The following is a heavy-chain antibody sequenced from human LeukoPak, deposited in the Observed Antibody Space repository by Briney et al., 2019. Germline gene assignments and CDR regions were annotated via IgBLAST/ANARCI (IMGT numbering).Heavy chain of an antibody. Sequence: GGSLRLSCAASGFTFSSYAMHWVRQAPGKGLEWVAVISYDGSSKYYADSVKGRFTISRDNSKNTLYLQMNSLRAEDTAVYYCAKDTYQVRGALDYWGQGTLVTVSS. J-gene: IGHJ4*02. D-gene: IGHD3-10*01. CDR1: GFTFSSYA. CDR2: ISYDGSSK. V-gene: IGHV3-30-3*01. CDR3: AKDTYQVRGALDY.